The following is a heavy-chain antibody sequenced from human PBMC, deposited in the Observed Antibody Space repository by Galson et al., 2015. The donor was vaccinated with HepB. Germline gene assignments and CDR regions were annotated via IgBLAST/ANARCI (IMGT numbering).Heavy chain of an antibody. CDR3: AKDAWSSNSMWDPFDI. Sequence: SLRLSCAASGFAFETYAMNWVRQSPEKGLEWISGIGTADGIFYADSVGGRFTISRDNSKNMLHLQMNNLGADDTAVYYCAKDAWSSNSMWDPFDIWGQGTKVTVSS. CDR2: IGTADGI. J-gene: IGHJ3*02. V-gene: IGHV3-23*01. CDR1: GFAFETYA. D-gene: IGHD1-26*01.